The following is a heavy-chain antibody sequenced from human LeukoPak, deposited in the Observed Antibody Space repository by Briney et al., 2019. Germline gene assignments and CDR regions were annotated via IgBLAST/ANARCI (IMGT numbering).Heavy chain of an antibody. CDR1: GGSFSGYY. CDR3: TRGRGGFTMSA. V-gene: IGHV4-34*01. CDR2: INHSGST. J-gene: IGHJ4*02. D-gene: IGHD3-22*01. Sequence: PSETLSLTCAVYGGSFSGYYWSWIRQPPGKGLEWIGEINHSGSTDYSPSLKSRVTMSVDTSKNQFSLKVTSVTAADTAVYYRTRGRGGFTMSAWGQGTLVTVSS.